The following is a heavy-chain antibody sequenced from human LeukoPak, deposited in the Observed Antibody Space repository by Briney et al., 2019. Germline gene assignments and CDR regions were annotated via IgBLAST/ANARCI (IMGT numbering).Heavy chain of an antibody. Sequence: GGSLRLSCAASGFTFSSYAMHWVRQAPGKGLEYVSAISSNGGSTYYANSVKGRFTISRDNSKNTLYPQMGSLRAEDMAVYYCVSSDYGDYGSFDYWGQGTLVTVSS. D-gene: IGHD4-17*01. CDR3: VSSDYGDYGSFDY. CDR1: GFTFSSYA. V-gene: IGHV3-64*01. J-gene: IGHJ4*02. CDR2: ISSNGGST.